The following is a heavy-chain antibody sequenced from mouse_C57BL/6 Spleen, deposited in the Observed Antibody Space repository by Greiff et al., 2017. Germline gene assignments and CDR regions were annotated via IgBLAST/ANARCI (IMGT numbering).Heavy chain of an antibody. D-gene: IGHD1-3*01. CDR2: IHPNSGST. CDR3: ARPSGHDAMDY. J-gene: IGHJ4*01. CDR1: GYTFTSYC. Sequence: QVQLQQPGAELVKPGASVKLSCKASGYTFTSYCMHWVKQSPGQGLEWIGMIHPNSGSTNYNEKFKSKATLTVDKSSSTAYMHLSRLTSEDSAVYYCARPSGHDAMDYWGQGTSVTVSS. V-gene: IGHV1-64*01.